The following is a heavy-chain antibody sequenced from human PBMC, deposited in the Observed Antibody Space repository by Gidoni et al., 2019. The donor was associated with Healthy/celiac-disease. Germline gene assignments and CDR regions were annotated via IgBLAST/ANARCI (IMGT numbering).Heavy chain of an antibody. CDR2: IRSKAYGGTT. CDR1: GFTFGDYA. CDR3: TSSMVRGANGPS. V-gene: IGHV3-49*03. Sequence: EVQLVESGGGLVQPGRSLRLSCTASGFTFGDYAMSWFRQAPGKGLEWVGFIRSKAYGGTTEYAASVKGRFTISRDDSKSIAYLQMNSLKTEDTAVYYCTSSMVRGANGPSWGQGTLVTVSS. J-gene: IGHJ5*02. D-gene: IGHD3-10*01.